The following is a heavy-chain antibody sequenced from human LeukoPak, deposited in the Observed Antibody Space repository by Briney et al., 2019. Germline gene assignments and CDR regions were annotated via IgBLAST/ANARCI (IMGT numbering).Heavy chain of an antibody. CDR1: GFTFSSYA. D-gene: IGHD3-3*01. Sequence: GALRLSCAASGFTFSSYAMHWVRQAPGKGLEWVTFIRYDGSNKYYADSVKGRFTISRDNSKNTLYLQMNSLRAEDTAVYYCAKGSKEVLFTRDHYMDVWGKGTTVTISS. J-gene: IGHJ6*03. CDR3: AKGSKEVLFTRDHYMDV. CDR2: IRYDGSNK. V-gene: IGHV3-30*02.